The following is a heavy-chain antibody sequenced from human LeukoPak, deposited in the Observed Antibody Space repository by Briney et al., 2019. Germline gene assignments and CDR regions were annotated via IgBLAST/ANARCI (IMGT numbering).Heavy chain of an antibody. CDR3: AGDVRDIVVVPAAPLFDY. CDR2: ISIYNGNT. Sequence: GASVKVSCKASGYTFTSYGISWVRQAPGQGLEWMGWISIYNGNTNYAQNIQGRVTLTTDTSTSTAYMELGSLRSDDTAVYYCAGDVRDIVVVPAAPLFDYWGQGTLVTVSS. D-gene: IGHD2-2*01. CDR1: GYTFTSYG. J-gene: IGHJ4*02. V-gene: IGHV1-18*01.